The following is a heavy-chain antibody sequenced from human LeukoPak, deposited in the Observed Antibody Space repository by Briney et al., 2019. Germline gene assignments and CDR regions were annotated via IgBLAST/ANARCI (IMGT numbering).Heavy chain of an antibody. D-gene: IGHD6-13*01. CDR1: GFTFSSYS. J-gene: IGHJ5*02. V-gene: IGHV3-48*04. CDR3: ARDQEQQLVLNWFDP. CDR2: ISSSSSTI. Sequence: PGGSLRLSCAASGFTFSSYSMNWVRQAPGKGLEWVSYISSSSSTIYYADSVKGRFTISRDNAKNSLYLQMNSLRAEDTAVYYCARDQEQQLVLNWFDPWGQGTLVTVSS.